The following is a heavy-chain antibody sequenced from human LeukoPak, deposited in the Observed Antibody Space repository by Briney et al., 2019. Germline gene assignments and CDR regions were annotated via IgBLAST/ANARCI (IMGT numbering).Heavy chain of an antibody. Sequence: GGSLRLSCAASGFTFDDYAMLWVRQAPGKGLEWVSGISWNSGSIGYADSVKGRFTISRDNAKNSLYLQMNSLRAEDTALYYCAKDMRHSSSWYDWPFDYWGQGTLVTVSS. V-gene: IGHV3-9*01. CDR3: AKDMRHSSSWYDWPFDY. CDR1: GFTFDDYA. CDR2: ISWNSGSI. D-gene: IGHD6-13*01. J-gene: IGHJ4*02.